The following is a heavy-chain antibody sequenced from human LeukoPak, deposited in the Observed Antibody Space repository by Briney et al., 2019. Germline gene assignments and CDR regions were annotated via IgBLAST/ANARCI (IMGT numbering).Heavy chain of an antibody. V-gene: IGHV1-69*06. CDR2: IIPIFGTA. CDR1: GGTFSSYA. J-gene: IGHJ5*02. CDR3: ARVDDYDILTGYYDPTNNWFDP. D-gene: IGHD3-9*01. Sequence: SVKVSCKASGGTFSSYAISWVRQAPGQGLEWMGGIIPIFGTANYAQKFQGRVTITADKSTSTAYMELSSLRSEDTAVYYCARVDDYDILTGYYDPTNNWFDPWGQGTLVTVSS.